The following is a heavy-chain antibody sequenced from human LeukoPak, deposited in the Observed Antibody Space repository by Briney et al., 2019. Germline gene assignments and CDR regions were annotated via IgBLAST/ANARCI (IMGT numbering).Heavy chain of an antibody. CDR3: VWGGYRSFDY. V-gene: IGHV3-11*01. Sequence: YYWSWIRQPPGKGLEWVSYISSSGGTIYYADSVKGRFTISRDNPKNSLYLQMNSLRAEDTAVYYCVWGGYRSFDYWGQGTLVTVSS. D-gene: IGHD3-16*02. CDR2: ISSSGGTI. CDR1: YY. J-gene: IGHJ4*02.